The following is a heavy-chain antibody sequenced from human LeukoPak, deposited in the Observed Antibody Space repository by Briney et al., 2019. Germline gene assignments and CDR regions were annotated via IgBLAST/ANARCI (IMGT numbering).Heavy chain of an antibody. D-gene: IGHD3-16*02. Sequence: PSETLSLTCAVYGGSFSGYYWSWIRQPPGKGLEWIGEINHSGNTNYNPSLKSRVTISVDTSKNQFSLKLSSVTAADTAVYYCARAGYDYIWGSYRVNWFDPWGQGTLVTVSS. CDR2: INHSGNT. J-gene: IGHJ5*02. V-gene: IGHV4-34*01. CDR3: ARAGYDYIWGSYRVNWFDP. CDR1: GGSFSGYY.